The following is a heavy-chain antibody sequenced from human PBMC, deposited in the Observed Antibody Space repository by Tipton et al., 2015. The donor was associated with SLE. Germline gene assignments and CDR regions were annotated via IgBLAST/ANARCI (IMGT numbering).Heavy chain of an antibody. D-gene: IGHD2-21*01. Sequence: LRLSCTVSGGSISSYYWSWIRQPPGKGLEWIGEINHSGSTNYNPSLKSRVTISVDTSKNQISLKLSSVTAADTAVYYCARDRWGVIKGGDDAFDIWGQGTMVTVSS. J-gene: IGHJ3*02. CDR2: INHSGST. CDR3: ARDRWGVIKGGDDAFDI. V-gene: IGHV4-59*01. CDR1: GGSISSYY.